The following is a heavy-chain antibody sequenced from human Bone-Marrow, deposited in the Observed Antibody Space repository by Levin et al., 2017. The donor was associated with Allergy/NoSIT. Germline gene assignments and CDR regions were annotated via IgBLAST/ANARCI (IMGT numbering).Heavy chain of an antibody. Sequence: PGGSLRLSCAASGFTFSNAWMSWVRQAPGKGLEWVGRIKSKTDGGTTDYAAPVKGRFTISRDDSKNTLYLQMNSLKTEDTAVYYCTTHPMVTARSLDYWGQGTLVTVSS. CDR3: TTHPMVTARSLDY. V-gene: IGHV3-15*01. CDR2: IKSKTDGGTT. D-gene: IGHD3-10*01. J-gene: IGHJ4*02. CDR1: GFTFSNAW.